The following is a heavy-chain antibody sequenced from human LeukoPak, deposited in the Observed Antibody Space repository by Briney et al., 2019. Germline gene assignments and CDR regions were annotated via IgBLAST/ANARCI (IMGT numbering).Heavy chain of an antibody. CDR2: IYYSGST. D-gene: IGHD3-22*01. CDR1: GGSISSYY. CDR3: ARVVQSTDSSGFYLPEYFQH. Sequence: SETLSLTCTVSGGSISSYYWSWIRQPPGKGLEWIGYIYYSGSTNYNPSLKSRVIISVDTSKNQFSLKLRSVTAADTAVYYCARVVQSTDSSGFYLPEYFQHWGQGTLVTVSS. J-gene: IGHJ1*01. V-gene: IGHV4-59*08.